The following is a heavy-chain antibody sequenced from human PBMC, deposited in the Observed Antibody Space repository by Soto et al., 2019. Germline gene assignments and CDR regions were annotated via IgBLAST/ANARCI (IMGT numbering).Heavy chain of an antibody. CDR3: AGLRGYDIFYF. D-gene: IGHD5-12*01. Sequence: AGGSLRLSCAASGFTFSSYWMSWVRQAPGKGLEWVANIKQDGSEKYYVDSVKGRFTISRDNAKNSLYLQMNSLRAEDTAVYYCAGLRGYDIFYFWGQGSLVTVSS. J-gene: IGHJ4*02. CDR1: GFTFSSYW. CDR2: IKQDGSEK. V-gene: IGHV3-7*01.